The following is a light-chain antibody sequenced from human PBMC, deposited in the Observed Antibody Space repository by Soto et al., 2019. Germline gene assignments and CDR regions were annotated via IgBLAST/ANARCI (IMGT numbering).Light chain of an antibody. CDR3: HSYDSRLSGSV. V-gene: IGLV1-40*01. Sequence: QSVLTQPPSVSGAPGQRVTISCTGNNSNIGGGYDVHWYQQLPGTAPKLFIYGNNNRPSGVPDRFSGSKSYASASLAITGLQSEDEADYYCHSYDSRLSGSVFGGGTKLTVL. J-gene: IGLJ2*01. CDR2: GNN. CDR1: NSNIGGGYD.